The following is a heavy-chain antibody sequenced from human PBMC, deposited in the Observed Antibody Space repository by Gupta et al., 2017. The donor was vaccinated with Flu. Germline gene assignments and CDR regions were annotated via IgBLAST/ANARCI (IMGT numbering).Heavy chain of an antibody. Sequence: QVQLVVSGGGPVPAGRFLRVPLGPPVLSFDRYGLHWVRQAPGKGLEWVGVISYEGSQKFYADSVKGRFTISRDNLRNTLYLQMNNLRHEDTAIYYCAKGAGYNFYYFDYWGRGTLVTVSS. CDR1: VLSFDRYG. J-gene: IGHJ4*02. CDR3: AKGAGYNFYYFDY. D-gene: IGHD5-24*01. V-gene: IGHV3-30*18. CDR2: ISYEGSQK.